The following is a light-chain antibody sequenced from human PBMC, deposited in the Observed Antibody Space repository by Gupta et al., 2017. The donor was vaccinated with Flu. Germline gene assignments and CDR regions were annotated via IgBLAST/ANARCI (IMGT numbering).Light chain of an antibody. J-gene: IGLJ1*01. Sequence: SSNIGSNSVYWYQQFPGTAPKLLIYTNNQRPSGVPDRFSGSKSGTSASLAISGLRSEDEADYYCAAWDDSLSGHYVFGTGTKVTVL. CDR3: AAWDDSLSGHYV. CDR2: TNN. CDR1: SSNIGSNS. V-gene: IGLV1-47*01.